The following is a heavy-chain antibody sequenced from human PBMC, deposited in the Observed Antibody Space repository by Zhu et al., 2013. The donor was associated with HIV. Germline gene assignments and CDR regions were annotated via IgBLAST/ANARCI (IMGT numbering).Heavy chain of an antibody. D-gene: IGHD1-1*01. CDR1: GYTLTELS. Sequence: QVQLVQSGAEVKKPGASVKVSCKVSGYTLTELSMHWVRQAPGKGLEWMGGFDPEDGETIYAQKFQGRVTMTEDTSTDTAYMEPSSLRSEDAAVYYCATVPNWAPGPGAFDIWGQGTMVTVSS. CDR3: ATVPNWAPGPGAFDI. J-gene: IGHJ3*02. V-gene: IGHV1-24*01. CDR2: FDPEDGET.